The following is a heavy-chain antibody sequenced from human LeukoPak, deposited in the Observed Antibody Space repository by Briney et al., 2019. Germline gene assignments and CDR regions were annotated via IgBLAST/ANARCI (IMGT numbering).Heavy chain of an antibody. V-gene: IGHV3-7*01. J-gene: IGHJ4*02. D-gene: IGHD5-24*01. CDR2: IKPDGSED. Sequence: GGPLRLSCATPGLAFSNFWMYWVRQAPGKGLEWVASIKPDGSEDFYADSVKGRFNISRDNAKNSLFLQMTNLKAEDTAVYYCAVDRRFKIFDYWGQGTLVTVSS. CDR1: GLAFSNFW. CDR3: AVDRRFKIFDY.